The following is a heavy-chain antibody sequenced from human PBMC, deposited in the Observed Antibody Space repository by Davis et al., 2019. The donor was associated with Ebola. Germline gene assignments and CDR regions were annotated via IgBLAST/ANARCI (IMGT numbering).Heavy chain of an antibody. J-gene: IGHJ4*02. V-gene: IGHV3-13*01. CDR2: IGTAGDT. D-gene: IGHD5-18*01. Sequence: GESLKISCAASGFTFSSYDMHWVRQATGKGLEWVSAIGTAGDTYYPGSVKGRFTISRDNSKNTLYLQMNSLRAEDTAVYYCAKVGATAFSHFDYWGQGTLVTVSS. CDR1: GFTFSSYD. CDR3: AKVGATAFSHFDY.